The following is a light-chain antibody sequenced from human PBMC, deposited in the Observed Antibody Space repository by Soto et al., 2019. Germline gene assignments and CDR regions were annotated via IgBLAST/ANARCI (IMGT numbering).Light chain of an antibody. V-gene: IGKV3-20*01. CDR2: GAS. CDR3: QQYGSSPRT. CDR1: QSISSSY. J-gene: IGKJ1*01. Sequence: EIVLTQSPGTLSLSPGESATLSCRASQSISSSYLAWYQRKPGQAPRLLMYGASSRATGIPDRFSGSGSGTDFILTISRLEPEDFAVYYCQQYGSSPRTFGQGTKVDIK.